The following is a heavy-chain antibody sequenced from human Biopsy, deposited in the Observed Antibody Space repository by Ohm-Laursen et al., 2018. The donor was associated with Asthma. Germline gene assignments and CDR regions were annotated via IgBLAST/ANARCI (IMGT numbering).Heavy chain of an antibody. D-gene: IGHD2-2*01. V-gene: IGHV1-69*13. CDR1: GGTFNTYV. J-gene: IGHJ4*02. CDR2: INSVFGTT. CDR3: ARKAGSCISRTCYSLDF. Sequence: SVKVSCKSLGGTFNTYVIGWVRQAPGQGLEWMGGINSVFGTTTYPQKFQDRVTITADDSTSTVYMELSSLRSEDTAVYYCARKAGSCISRTCYSLDFWGQGTLVTASS.